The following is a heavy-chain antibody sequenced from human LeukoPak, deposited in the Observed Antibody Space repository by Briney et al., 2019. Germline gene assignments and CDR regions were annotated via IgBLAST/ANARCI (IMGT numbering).Heavy chain of an antibody. Sequence: PGGSLRLSCAASGFTFSNYWMTWVRQAPGMGLEWVANINQDGSEKYYVDSVKGRFTISRDNAKNSLYLQMNSLRAEDTAVYYCARDLGQYYDTSDNWFDPWGQGTLVTVSS. CDR1: GFTFSNYW. CDR2: INQDGSEK. V-gene: IGHV3-7*01. CDR3: ARDLGQYYDTSDNWFDP. J-gene: IGHJ5*02. D-gene: IGHD3-22*01.